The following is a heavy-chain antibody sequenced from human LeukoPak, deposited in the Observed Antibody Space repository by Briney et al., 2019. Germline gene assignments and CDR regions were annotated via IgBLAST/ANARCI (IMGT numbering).Heavy chain of an antibody. J-gene: IGHJ6*03. CDR1: GGTFSSYA. CDR2: IIPIFGTA. V-gene: IGHV1-69*13. D-gene: IGHD2-2*01. Sequence: ASVKVSCKASGGTFSSYAISWVRQAPGQGLEWMGGIIPIFGTANYAQKFQGRVTITADESTSTAYMELSSLRSEDTAVYYCARAPGRYCSSTSCLEDMDVWGKGTTVTVSS. CDR3: ARAPGRYCSSTSCLEDMDV.